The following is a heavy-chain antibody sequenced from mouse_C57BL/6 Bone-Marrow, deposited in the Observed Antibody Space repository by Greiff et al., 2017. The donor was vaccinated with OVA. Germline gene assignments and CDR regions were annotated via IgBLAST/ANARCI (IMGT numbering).Heavy chain of an antibody. V-gene: IGHV1-52*01. CDR3: ARWRDYDYDGDAMDY. J-gene: IGHJ4*01. CDR1: GYTFTSYW. CDR2: IDPSDSET. Sequence: QVHVKQPGAELVRPGSSVKLSCKASGYTFTSYWMHWVKQRPIQGLEWIGNIDPSDSETHYNQKFKDKATLTVDKSSSPAYMQLSSLTSEDSAVYYCARWRDYDYDGDAMDYWGQGTSGTVSS. D-gene: IGHD2-4*01.